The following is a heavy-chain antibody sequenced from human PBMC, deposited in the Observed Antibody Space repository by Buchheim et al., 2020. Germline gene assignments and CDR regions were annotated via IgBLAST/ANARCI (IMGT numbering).Heavy chain of an antibody. J-gene: IGHJ4*02. CDR2: IKHDGSEK. Sequence: EVQLVESGGGLVQPGGSLRLSCAASGFTFNNYWMSWVRQAPGRGLEWVANIKHDGSEKYYVDSVKGRFTISRDNAKNSLYLQMNILRADDTAVYYCARANWDCWGQGTL. CDR3: ARANWDC. CDR1: GFTFNNYW. V-gene: IGHV3-7*04. D-gene: IGHD7-27*01.